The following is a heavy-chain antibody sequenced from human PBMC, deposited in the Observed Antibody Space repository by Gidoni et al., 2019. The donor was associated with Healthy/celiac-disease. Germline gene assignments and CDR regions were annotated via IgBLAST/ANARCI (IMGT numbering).Heavy chain of an antibody. Sequence: QVQLQQWGAGLLKPAETMSLTCDVYGWSFSGYYWSWIRQHPGKGLEWIGENNHSGGTNYNPSLKSRVTIAVDTSKNQFSLKLSSVTAADTAVYYCARGLLSGSYQNMDVWGKGTTVTVSS. V-gene: IGHV4-34*01. J-gene: IGHJ6*03. CDR3: ARGLLSGSYQNMDV. D-gene: IGHD1-26*01. CDR1: GWSFSGYY. CDR2: NNHSGGT.